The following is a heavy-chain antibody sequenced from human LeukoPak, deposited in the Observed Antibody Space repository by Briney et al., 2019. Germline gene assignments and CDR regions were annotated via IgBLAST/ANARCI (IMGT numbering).Heavy chain of an antibody. Sequence: PGGSLRLSCAASGLTFTSYGMHWVRQVAGKGLVWVARINGDASNTTYADSVKGRFTISRDNSKNTLYLQMGSLRAADMAVYYCARSSGWYHGAFDIWGQGTMVTVSS. CDR2: INGDASNT. CDR3: ARSSGWYHGAFDI. V-gene: IGHV3-74*03. J-gene: IGHJ3*02. CDR1: GLTFTSYG. D-gene: IGHD6-19*01.